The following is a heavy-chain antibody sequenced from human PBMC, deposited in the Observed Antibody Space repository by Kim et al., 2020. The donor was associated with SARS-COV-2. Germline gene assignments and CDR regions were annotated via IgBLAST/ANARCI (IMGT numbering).Heavy chain of an antibody. CDR1: GGSISSYS. CDR2: TSYSGST. CDR3: ARDRIGYCSSTSCSLHFDS. Sequence: SETLSLTCTVSGGSISSYSWSWIRRPPGKGLEWIAYTSYSGSTNYNPSLKSRVTISVDTSKNQFSLKLNSVTAADTAVYYCARDRIGYCSSTSCSLHFDSWGQGTLVTVSS. D-gene: IGHD2-2*01. J-gene: IGHJ4*02. V-gene: IGHV4-59*01.